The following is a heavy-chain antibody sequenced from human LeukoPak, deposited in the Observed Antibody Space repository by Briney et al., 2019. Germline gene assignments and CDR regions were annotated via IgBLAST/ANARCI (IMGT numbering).Heavy chain of an antibody. CDR3: AREQSRNNGMDV. J-gene: IGHJ6*02. D-gene: IGHD5-24*01. CDR1: GFSFGDSV. Sequence: PGRSLRLSCTPSGFSFGDSVINWVRQAPGKGLEWVSVIYSGDRAFYADSVKGRFTISRHNSKNTLFLQMNNLRVEDTAVYYCAREQSRNNGMDVWGQGTTVTVSS. CDR2: IYSGDRA. V-gene: IGHV3-53*04.